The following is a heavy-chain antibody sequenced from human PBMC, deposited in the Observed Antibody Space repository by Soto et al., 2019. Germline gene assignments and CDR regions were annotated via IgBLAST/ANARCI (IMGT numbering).Heavy chain of an antibody. D-gene: IGHD4-17*01. CDR2: IYYSGST. J-gene: IGHJ3*02. V-gene: IGHV4-59*01. CDR1: GGSISSYY. Sequence: LSLTCTVSGGSISSYYWSWFRQPPGKGLEWIGYIYYSGSTNYNPSLKSRVTISVDTSKNQFSLKLSSVTAADTAVYYCARRYGYAFDSWGQGTMVTVAS. CDR3: ARRYGYAFDS.